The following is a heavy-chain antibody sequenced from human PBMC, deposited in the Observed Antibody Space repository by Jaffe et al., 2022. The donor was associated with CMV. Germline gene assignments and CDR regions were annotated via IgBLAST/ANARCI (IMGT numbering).Heavy chain of an antibody. CDR3: ARLPGGYSYGGDYYYYYGMDV. J-gene: IGHJ6*02. Sequence: EVQLVESGGGLVQPGGSLRLSCAASGFTFSSYWMSWVRQAPGKGLEWVANIKQDGSEKYYVDSVKGRFTISRDNAKNSLYLQMNSLRAEDTAVYYCARLPGGYSYGGDYYYYYGMDVWGQGTTVTVSS. CDR1: GFTFSSYW. D-gene: IGHD5-18*01. V-gene: IGHV3-7*01. CDR2: IKQDGSEK.